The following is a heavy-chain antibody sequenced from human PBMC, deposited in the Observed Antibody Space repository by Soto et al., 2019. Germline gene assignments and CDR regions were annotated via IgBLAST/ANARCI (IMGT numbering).Heavy chain of an antibody. CDR2: INHSGST. J-gene: IGHJ6*02. CDR3: ARLRRLVRGYYYYGMDV. Sequence: SETLSLTCAVYGRSFSGYYWSWIRQPPGKGLEWIGEINHSGSTNYNPSLKSRVTISVDTSKNQFSLKLSSVTAADTAVYYCARLRRLVRGYYYYGMDVWGQGTTVTVSS. D-gene: IGHD6-19*01. CDR1: GRSFSGYY. V-gene: IGHV4-34*01.